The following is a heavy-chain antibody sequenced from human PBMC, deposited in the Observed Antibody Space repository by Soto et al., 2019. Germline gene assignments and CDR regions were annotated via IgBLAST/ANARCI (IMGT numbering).Heavy chain of an antibody. V-gene: IGHV3-53*01. Sequence: GGSLRLSCAASGFTVSSNYMSWVRQAPGKGLEWVSVIYSGGSTYYADSVKGRFTISRDNSKNTLYLQMNSLRAEDTAVYYCAASVLLLDSSGYYLATSRYYFDYWGQGTLVTVSS. D-gene: IGHD3-22*01. CDR3: AASVLLLDSSGYYLATSRYYFDY. CDR1: GFTVSSNY. J-gene: IGHJ4*02. CDR2: IYSGGST.